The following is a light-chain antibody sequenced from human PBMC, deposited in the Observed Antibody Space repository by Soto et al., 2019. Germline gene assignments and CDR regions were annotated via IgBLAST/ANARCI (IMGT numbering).Light chain of an antibody. CDR1: QGIGND. V-gene: IGKV1-17*01. Sequence: DIQMTPSPSSLSASVGDRVTITCRVSQGIGNDLGWYQQKPGKAPKRLFYAASSLQSGVPSRFSGSGSGTEFTLTISSLQPEDFAAYYCLQHNSYPLTLGQGTKVEIK. J-gene: IGKJ1*01. CDR3: LQHNSYPLT. CDR2: AAS.